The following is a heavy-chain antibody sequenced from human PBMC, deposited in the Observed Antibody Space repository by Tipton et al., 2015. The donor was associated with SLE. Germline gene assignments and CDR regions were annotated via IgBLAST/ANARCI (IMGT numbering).Heavy chain of an antibody. D-gene: IGHD6-13*01. Sequence: TLSLTCTVSGGSISSYYWSWIRQPAGKGLEWIGRIYTSGSTNYNPSLKSRVTMSVDTSKNQFSLKLSSVTAADTAVYYCAGDGVCSSWVGALYIWGQGTIVPVSS. CDR2: IYTSGST. CDR1: GGSISSYY. V-gene: IGHV4-4*07. J-gene: IGHJ3*02. CDR3: AGDGVCSSWVGALYI.